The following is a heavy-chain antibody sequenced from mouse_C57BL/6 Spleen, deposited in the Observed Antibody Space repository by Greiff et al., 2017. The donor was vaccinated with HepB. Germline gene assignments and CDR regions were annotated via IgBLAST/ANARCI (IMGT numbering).Heavy chain of an antibody. CDR3: ARSGYYGSSWYFDV. J-gene: IGHJ1*03. CDR1: GYTFTSYW. CDR2: IDPSDSET. D-gene: IGHD1-1*01. Sequence: QVQLQQPGAELVRPGSSVKLSCKASGYTFTSYWMHWVKQRPIQGLEWIGNIDPSDSETHYNQKFKDKATLTVDKSSSTAYMQLSSLTSEDSAVYDCARSGYYGSSWYFDVWGKGTTVTVSS. V-gene: IGHV1-52*01.